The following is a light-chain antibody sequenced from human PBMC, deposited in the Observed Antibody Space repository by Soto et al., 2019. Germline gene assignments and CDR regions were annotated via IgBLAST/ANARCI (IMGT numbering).Light chain of an antibody. J-gene: IGKJ4*01. V-gene: IGKV3-11*01. CDR2: DAS. CDR3: QQRSNWPPLT. CDR1: QMVSGS. Sequence: EIVLKQSPAPLSWLPGERAPFSSRPSQMVSGSLAWYHQKPGQAPRLLIYDASNRATGIPARFSGSGSGTDFTLTISSLEPEDFAVYYCQQRSNWPPLTFGGGTKVEIK.